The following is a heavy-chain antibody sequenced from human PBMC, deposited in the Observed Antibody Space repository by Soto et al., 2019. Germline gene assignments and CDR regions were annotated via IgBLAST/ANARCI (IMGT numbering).Heavy chain of an antibody. CDR1: GGSIRSYY. D-gene: IGHD4-17*01. CDR2: IYYSGST. CDR3: ARGGGYGDSYWYFDL. J-gene: IGHJ2*01. Sequence: QVQLQESGPGLVKPSETLSLTCTVSGGSIRSYYWSWIRQPPGKGLEWIGYIYYSGSTNYNPSLKSRVTISVDTSKNQFSLKLSSVTAADTAVYYCARGGGYGDSYWYFDLWGRGTLVTVSS. V-gene: IGHV4-59*01.